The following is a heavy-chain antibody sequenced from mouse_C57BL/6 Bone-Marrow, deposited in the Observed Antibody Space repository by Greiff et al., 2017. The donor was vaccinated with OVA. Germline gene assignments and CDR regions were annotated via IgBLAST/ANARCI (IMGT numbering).Heavy chain of an antibody. D-gene: IGHD2-1*01. CDR2: INPGSGGT. Sequence: VQGVESGAELVRPGTSVKVSCKASGYAFTNYLIEWVKQRPGQGLEWIGVINPGSGGTNYNEKFKGKATLTADKSSSTAYMQLSSLTSEDSAVYFCARRYYGKEDYWGQGTSVTVSS. CDR3: ARRYYGKEDY. CDR1: GYAFTNYL. J-gene: IGHJ4*01. V-gene: IGHV1-54*01.